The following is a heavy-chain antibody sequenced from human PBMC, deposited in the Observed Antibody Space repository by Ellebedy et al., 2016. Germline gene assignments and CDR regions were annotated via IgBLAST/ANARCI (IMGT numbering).Heavy chain of an antibody. Sequence: HTGGSLRLSCATSGFPFRTYWMHWVRQVPGKGLFWVARIETDGTTKYADFVKGRFTISRDNAENTVFLQMSSLSAADTAVYYCAREAASSSRATMWGRGTLVTVAS. J-gene: IGHJ4*02. D-gene: IGHD6-6*01. CDR2: IETDGTT. CDR1: GFPFRTYW. CDR3: AREAASSSRATM. V-gene: IGHV3-74*01.